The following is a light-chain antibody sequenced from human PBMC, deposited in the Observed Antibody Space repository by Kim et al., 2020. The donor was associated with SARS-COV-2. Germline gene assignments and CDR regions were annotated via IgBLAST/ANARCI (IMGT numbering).Light chain of an antibody. CDR1: SSDVGGYNY. CDR3: CSYAGSWV. J-gene: IGLJ3*02. Sequence: PGQSVTISCPGTSSDVGGYNYVSWYQQHPGKAPKLMIYDVSKRPSGVPDRFSGSKSGNTASLTISGLQAEDEADYYCCSYAGSWVFGGGTQLTVL. V-gene: IGLV2-11*01. CDR2: DVS.